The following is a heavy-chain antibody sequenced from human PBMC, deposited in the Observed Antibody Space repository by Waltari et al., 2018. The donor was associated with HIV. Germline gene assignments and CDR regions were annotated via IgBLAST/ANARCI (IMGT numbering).Heavy chain of an antibody. CDR3: ARDLSGSKPGFDS. CDR1: GGSISDNTYF. J-gene: IGHJ4*02. D-gene: IGHD1-26*01. Sequence: QLQLQESGPGLVKPSETLSLSCTVSGGSISDNTYFWAWIRQPPGKGLEWIGTINYRGITYYNPSLKCRVTIAVDTSRDQFSLSLSSVTVADTAVYYCARDLSGSKPGFDSWGQGTLVTVSS. V-gene: IGHV4-39*02. CDR2: INYRGIT.